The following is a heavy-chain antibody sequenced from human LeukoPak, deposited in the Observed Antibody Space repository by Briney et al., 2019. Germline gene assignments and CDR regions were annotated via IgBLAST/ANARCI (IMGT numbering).Heavy chain of an antibody. CDR2: ISSSGTYI. D-gene: IGHD2-21*01. CDR3: AREQSYSEEIVVVNPPFDY. CDR1: GFTFSSYG. Sequence: PGGSLRLSCAASGFTFSSYGMNWVRQAPGKGLEWVSSISSSGTYIYFADSVRGRFTISRDNAKNSLYLQMNSLRAEDTALYYCAREQSYSEEIVVVNPPFDYWGQGTLVTVSS. J-gene: IGHJ4*02. V-gene: IGHV3-21*01.